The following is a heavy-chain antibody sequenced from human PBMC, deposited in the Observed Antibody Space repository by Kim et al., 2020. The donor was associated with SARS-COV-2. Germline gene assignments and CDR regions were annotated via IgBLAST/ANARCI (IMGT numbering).Heavy chain of an antibody. CDR1: GFTFSSYG. J-gene: IGHJ6*02. Sequence: GGSLRLSCAASGFTFSSYGMHWVRQAPGKGLEWVAVISYDGSNKYYADSVKGRFTIPRDNSKNTLYLQMNSLRAEDTAVYYCAKLRRGLDYYYGLDVWG. CDR2: ISYDGSNK. V-gene: IGHV3-30*18. CDR3: AKLRRGLDYYYGLDV.